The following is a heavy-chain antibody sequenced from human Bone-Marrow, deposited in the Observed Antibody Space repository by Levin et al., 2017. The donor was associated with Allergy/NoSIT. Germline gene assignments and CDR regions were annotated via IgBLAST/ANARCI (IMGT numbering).Heavy chain of an antibody. CDR2: ISSTSSTI. CDR1: GFTFSSDG. V-gene: IGHV3-48*04. CDR3: ARRYCSGGGCSFDY. J-gene: IGHJ4*02. D-gene: IGHD2-15*01. Sequence: GESLKISCAASGFTFSSDGMTWVRQAPGKGLECVSYISSTSSTIYYADSVKGRFTISRDNAKNSLYLQMKSLRAEDTAVYYCARRYCSGGGCSFDYWGQGTLVTVSS.